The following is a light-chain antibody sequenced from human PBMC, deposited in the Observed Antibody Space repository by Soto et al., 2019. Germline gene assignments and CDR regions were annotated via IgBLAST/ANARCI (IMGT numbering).Light chain of an antibody. CDR1: QSISSW. CDR3: QQYNSYSWT. Sequence: DMQVAHCGCRLSASERDRVTIPCRASQSISSWLAWYQQKPGKAPKLLIYKASSLESGVPSRFSGSGSGTEFTLTISSLQPDDFATYYCQQYNSYSWTFGQGTKVDIK. V-gene: IGKV1-5*03. CDR2: KAS. J-gene: IGKJ1*01.